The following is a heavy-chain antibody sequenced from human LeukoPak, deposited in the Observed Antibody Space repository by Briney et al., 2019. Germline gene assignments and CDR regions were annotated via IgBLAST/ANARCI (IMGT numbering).Heavy chain of an antibody. CDR1: GFTVSSNY. CDR2: IYSGGST. J-gene: IGHJ3*02. V-gene: IGHV3-66*01. Sequence: QTGGSLRISCAASGFTVSSNYMTWVRQAPGKGLEWVSVIYSGGSTYYADSVKGRFTISRDNSKNTVYLQLNSLRGEDTAIYYCARSRYLDWGGAFDMWGQGTMVTVSS. CDR3: ARSRYLDWGGAFDM. D-gene: IGHD3-9*01.